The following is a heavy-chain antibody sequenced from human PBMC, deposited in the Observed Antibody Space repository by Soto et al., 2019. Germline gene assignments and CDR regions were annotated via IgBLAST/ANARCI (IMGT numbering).Heavy chain of an antibody. CDR3: ARGKGGLLLWFGDRYYYMDV. Sequence: GASVKVSCKASGYTFTSYDINWVRQATGQGLEWMGWMNPNSGNTGYAQKFQGRVTMTRNTSISTAYMELSSLRSEDTAVYYCARGKGGLLLWFGDRYYYMDVWGKGTTVTVSS. CDR1: GYTFTSYD. CDR2: MNPNSGNT. V-gene: IGHV1-8*01. D-gene: IGHD3-10*01. J-gene: IGHJ6*03.